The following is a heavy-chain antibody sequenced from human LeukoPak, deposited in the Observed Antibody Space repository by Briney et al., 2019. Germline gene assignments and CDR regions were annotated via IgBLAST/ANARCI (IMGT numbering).Heavy chain of an antibody. CDR1: GFTFSSYS. V-gene: IGHV3-48*02. Sequence: GGSLRLSCAASGFTFSSYSMNWVRQAPGKGLEWVSYISSSSSTIYYADSVKGRFTISRDNAKNPLYLQMNSLRDEDTAVYYCARVPYYYGSGSSDYWGQGTLVTVSS. D-gene: IGHD3-10*01. CDR3: ARVPYYYGSGSSDY. J-gene: IGHJ4*02. CDR2: ISSSSSTI.